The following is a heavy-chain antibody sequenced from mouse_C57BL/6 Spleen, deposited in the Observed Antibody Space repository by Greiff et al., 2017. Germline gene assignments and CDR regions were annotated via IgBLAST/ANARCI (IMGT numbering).Heavy chain of an antibody. CDR1: GFTFSSYA. CDR2: ISDGGSYT. D-gene: IGHD1-1*01. V-gene: IGHV5-4*01. Sequence: EVMLVESGGGLVKPGGSLKLSCAASGFTFSSYAMSWVRQTPEKRLEWVATISDGGSYTYYPDNVKGRFTISRDNAKNNLYLQMSHLKSEDTAMYYCARDSYYGSSYYWGQGTTLTVSS. J-gene: IGHJ2*01. CDR3: ARDSYYGSSYY.